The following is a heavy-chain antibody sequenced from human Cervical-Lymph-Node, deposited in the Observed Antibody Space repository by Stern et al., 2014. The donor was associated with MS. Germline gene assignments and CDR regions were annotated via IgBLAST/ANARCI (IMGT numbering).Heavy chain of an antibody. Sequence: QLVQSGAEVAKPGSSVKVSCKASGGTFNTYPISWVRQAPGQGLEWMGGTVPIFGSTNYAQKFQGRVTITADGSKSTASMELSSLRSEDTAVYYCALRSYGSDYSYYGMDVWGQGTTVTVSS. V-gene: IGHV1-69*01. J-gene: IGHJ6*02. CDR2: TVPIFGST. D-gene: IGHD3-16*01. CDR1: GGTFNTYP. CDR3: ALRSYGSDYSYYGMDV.